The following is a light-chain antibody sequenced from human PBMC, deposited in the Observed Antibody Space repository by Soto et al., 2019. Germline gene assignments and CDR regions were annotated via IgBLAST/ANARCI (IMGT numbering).Light chain of an antibody. CDR2: GAS. CDR3: HQFGISPYT. V-gene: IGKV3-20*01. CDR1: QSVSSAY. Sequence: EIVLTQSPGTLSLSPGERATLSCRASQSVSSAYILWFQQKPGQAPRLLIYGASYRAAGIPDRFGGSGSGTDFTLTISRLDPEHFAVYYCHQFGISPYTFGQGTKLEI. J-gene: IGKJ2*01.